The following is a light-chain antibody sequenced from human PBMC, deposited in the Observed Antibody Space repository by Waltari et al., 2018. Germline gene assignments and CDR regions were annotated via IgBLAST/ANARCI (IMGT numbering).Light chain of an antibody. CDR3: NSRDSSGNLVV. CDR1: STSNYY. Sequence: SSELTQDPAVSVALGQAGRITSQGDSTSNYYASRYQQKPGQAPVLVIYDKNNRPSGIPDRFSGSSSGNTASLTISGAQAEDEADYYCNSRDSSGNLVVFGGGTKLTVL. V-gene: IGLV3-19*01. J-gene: IGLJ2*01. CDR2: DKN.